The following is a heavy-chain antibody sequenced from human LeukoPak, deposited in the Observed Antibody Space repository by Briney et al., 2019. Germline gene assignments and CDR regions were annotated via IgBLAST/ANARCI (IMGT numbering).Heavy chain of an antibody. Sequence: GGSLRLSCAASGFTFSSHSMSWVRQAPGKGLDWVAHINQDGSVKYYVDSVKGRFTVSRDNAKNSLYLQMNSLRAEDTAVYYCARDVYCSGGSCYPLPDYWGQGTLVTVSS. J-gene: IGHJ4*02. V-gene: IGHV3-7*01. CDR2: INQDGSVK. CDR3: ARDVYCSGGSCYPLPDY. CDR1: GFTFSSHS. D-gene: IGHD2-15*01.